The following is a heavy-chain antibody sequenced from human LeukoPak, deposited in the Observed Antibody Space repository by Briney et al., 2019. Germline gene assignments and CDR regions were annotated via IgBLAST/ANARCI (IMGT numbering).Heavy chain of an antibody. D-gene: IGHD2-8*01. CDR1: GFTFERYV. Sequence: PGGSLRLSCVTSGFTFERYVMHWMRLAPGKGLECVSSIHPNNGGVGYAASVKDRFAISRDNARNSLYLEMTSLRPEDTAVYYCVKDAPNGSVDFWGRGTLVTVSS. J-gene: IGHJ4*02. CDR3: VKDAPNGSVDF. CDR2: IHPNNGGV. V-gene: IGHV3-9*01.